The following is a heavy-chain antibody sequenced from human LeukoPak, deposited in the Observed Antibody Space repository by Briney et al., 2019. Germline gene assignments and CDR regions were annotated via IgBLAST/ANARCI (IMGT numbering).Heavy chain of an antibody. D-gene: IGHD7-27*01. CDR2: IREDGTEK. CDR1: GFTFSGAW. J-gene: IGHJ4*02. Sequence: GGSLRLSCTASGFTFSGAWMTWVRQAPGKGLEWVANIREDGTEKNYVDSVKGRFTISRDNAKNSLFLQMSNVRDDDTAIYYCARHVGISFWGQGTLVTVSS. CDR3: ARHVGISF. V-gene: IGHV3-7*01.